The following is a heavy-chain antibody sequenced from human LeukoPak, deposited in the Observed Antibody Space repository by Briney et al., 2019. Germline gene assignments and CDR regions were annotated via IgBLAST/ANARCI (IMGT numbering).Heavy chain of an antibody. Sequence: GGSLRLSCAASGFTFSSYAMHWVRQAPGKGLEWVSAISGSGGSTYYADSVKGRFTISRDNSKNTLYLQMNSLRAEDTAVYYCGTDLIVRHYYYYGMDVWGQGTTVTVSS. CDR3: GTDLIVRHYYYYGMDV. CDR1: GFTFSSYA. D-gene: IGHD1-1*01. J-gene: IGHJ6*02. V-gene: IGHV3-23*01. CDR2: ISGSGGST.